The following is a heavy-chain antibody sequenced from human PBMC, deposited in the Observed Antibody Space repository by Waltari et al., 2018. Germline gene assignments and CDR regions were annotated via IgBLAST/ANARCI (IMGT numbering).Heavy chain of an antibody. Sequence: EVQLVESGGGVVQPGGSLGLSCAASGFTFTIYCVSWGRQAPGKGLEWVANIKQDGSEKYYVDSVKGRFTISRDNAKNSLYLQMNSLRAEDTAVYYCARGQWSGGFDYWGQGTLVTVSS. V-gene: IGHV3-7*01. D-gene: IGHD3-3*01. CDR1: GFTFTIYC. CDR2: IKQDGSEK. CDR3: ARGQWSGGFDY. J-gene: IGHJ4*02.